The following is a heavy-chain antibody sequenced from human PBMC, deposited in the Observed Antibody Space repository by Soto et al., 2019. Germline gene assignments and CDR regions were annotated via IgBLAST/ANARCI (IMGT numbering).Heavy chain of an antibody. D-gene: IGHD6-19*01. Sequence: SETLSLTCTVSGDSISSHYWSWIRQPPGMGLEWIGHIYHSGGTRYNPSLRSRVTISVDTSKNQFSLKLRSVTAADTAVYYCAKNVAVAGFCLDPWGQGILVTVSS. V-gene: IGHV4-59*11. J-gene: IGHJ5*02. CDR3: AKNVAVAGFCLDP. CDR1: GDSISSHY. CDR2: IYHSGGT.